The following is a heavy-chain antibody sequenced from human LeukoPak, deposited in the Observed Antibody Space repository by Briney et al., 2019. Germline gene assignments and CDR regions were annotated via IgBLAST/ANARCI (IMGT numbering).Heavy chain of an antibody. V-gene: IGHV3-74*01. CDR2: INSDGSST. CDR1: GFTFSSYG. J-gene: IGHJ6*03. CDR3: ARVSSGSYFGYYYYYMDV. Sequence: GRSQRLSCAASGFTFSSYGMHWVRQAPGKGLEWVSRINSDGSSTSYADSVKGRFTISRDNAKNTLYLQMNSLRAEDTAVYYCARVSSGSYFGYYYYYMDVWGKGTTVTVSS. D-gene: IGHD1-26*01.